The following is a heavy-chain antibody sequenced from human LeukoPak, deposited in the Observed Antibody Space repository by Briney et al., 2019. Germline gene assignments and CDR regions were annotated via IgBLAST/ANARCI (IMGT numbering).Heavy chain of an antibody. CDR2: INPNSGGT. CDR1: GYTFTGYY. V-gene: IGHV1-2*02. D-gene: IGHD2-2*01. Sequence: ASVKVSCKASGYTFTGYYMHWVRQAPGQGLEWMGWINPNSGGTNYAQKFQGRVTMTRDTSISTAYMELSRLRSDDTAAYYCARGGVVVVPAATPNWFDPWGQGTLVTVSS. CDR3: ARGGVVVVPAATPNWFDP. J-gene: IGHJ5*02.